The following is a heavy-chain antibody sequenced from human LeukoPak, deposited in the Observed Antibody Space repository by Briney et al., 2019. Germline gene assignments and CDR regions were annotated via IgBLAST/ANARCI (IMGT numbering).Heavy chain of an antibody. CDR2: ISYDGSNK. CDR3: AKDQQWLVHYFDY. J-gene: IGHJ4*02. Sequence: GGSLRLSCAASGFTFSSYGMHWVRQAPGKGLEWVAVISYDGSNKYYADSVKGRFTISGDNSKNTLYLQMNSLRAEDTAVYYCAKDQQWLVHYFDYWGQGTLVTVSS. D-gene: IGHD6-19*01. CDR1: GFTFSSYG. V-gene: IGHV3-30*18.